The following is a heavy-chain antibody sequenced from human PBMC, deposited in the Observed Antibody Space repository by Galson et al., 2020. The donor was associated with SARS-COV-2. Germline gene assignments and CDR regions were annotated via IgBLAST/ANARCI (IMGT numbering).Heavy chain of an antibody. J-gene: IGHJ4*02. CDR1: GGSISSSSYY. CDR2: IYYSGST. Sequence: SETLSLTCTVSGGSISSSSYYWGWIRQPPGKGLEWIGSIYYSGSTYYNPSLKSRVTISVDTSKNQFSLKLSSVTAADTAVYYCARLTLRDYYGSGSYYNEDDWGQGTLVTVSS. CDR3: ARLTLRDYYGSGSYYNEDD. V-gene: IGHV4-39*07. D-gene: IGHD3-10*01.